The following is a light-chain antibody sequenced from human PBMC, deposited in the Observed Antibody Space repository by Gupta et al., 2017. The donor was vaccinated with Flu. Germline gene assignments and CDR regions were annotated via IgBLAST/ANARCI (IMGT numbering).Light chain of an antibody. Sequence: QSVLTQPPSASGTPGQGVTIPCSGSSSNIGSNTVNGYQQLPGTAPKLLIFSNNQRPSGVPERFSGSKSGASASLAISRLQSEDEADYYCSAWDDSLNGFWVFGGGTKLTVL. CDR1: SSNIGSNT. CDR3: SAWDDSLNGFWV. J-gene: IGLJ3*02. CDR2: SNN. V-gene: IGLV1-44*01.